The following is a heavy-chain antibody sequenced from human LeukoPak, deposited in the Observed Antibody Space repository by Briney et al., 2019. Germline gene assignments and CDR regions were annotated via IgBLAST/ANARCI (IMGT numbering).Heavy chain of an antibody. CDR2: INSDGSST. V-gene: IGHV3-74*01. J-gene: IGHJ6*03. Sequence: GGSLRLSCAASGFTFSSYWMHWVRQAPGKGLVWVSRINSDGSSTSYADSVKGRFTISRDNAKNTLYLQMNSLRAEDTAVYYCAREASHYYYMDVWGKGTTVTISS. CDR1: GFTFSSYW. CDR3: AREASHYYYMDV. D-gene: IGHD6-6*01.